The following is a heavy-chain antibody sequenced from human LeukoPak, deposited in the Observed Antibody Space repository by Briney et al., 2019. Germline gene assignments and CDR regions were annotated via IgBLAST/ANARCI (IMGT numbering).Heavy chain of an antibody. CDR2: ISSSGSTI. CDR1: GFTFSDYY. J-gene: IGHJ4*02. CDR3: ATYASSWYLDY. D-gene: IGHD6-13*01. Sequence: GGSLRLSCAASGFTFSDYYMSWIRQAPGKGLEWVSYISSSGSTIYYADSVKGRFTISRDNAKNSLYLQMNSLRAEDTAVYYCATYASSWYLDYWGQGTLVTVSS. V-gene: IGHV3-11*04.